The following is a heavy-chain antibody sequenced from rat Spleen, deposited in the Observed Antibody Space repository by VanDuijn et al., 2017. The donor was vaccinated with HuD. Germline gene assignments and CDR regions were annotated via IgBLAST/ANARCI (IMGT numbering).Heavy chain of an antibody. J-gene: IGHJ2*01. Sequence: EVQLVESDGGLVQPGRSLKLSCAASGFTFSDYYMAWVRQAPTKGLEWVATISYDGSSTYYRDSVKGRFTISRDIAKNTLYLQMDSLRSEDTATYYCTTGLQWGQGVMVTVSS. CDR3: TTGLQ. V-gene: IGHV5-20*01. CDR1: GFTFSDYY. D-gene: IGHD1-1*01. CDR2: ISYDGSST.